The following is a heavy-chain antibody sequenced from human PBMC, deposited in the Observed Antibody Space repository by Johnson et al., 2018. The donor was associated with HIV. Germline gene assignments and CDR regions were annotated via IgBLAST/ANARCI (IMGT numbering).Heavy chain of an antibody. J-gene: IGHJ3*02. CDR3: AAIGGIGSSWSAAFDI. D-gene: IGHD6-13*01. Sequence: QVQLVESGGGVVQPGGSLRLSCAASDFTFSSYGMHWVRQAPGKGLEWVSVIYSGGSTYYADSVKGRFTISRDNAKNSLYLQMNSLRAEDTALYYCAAIGGIGSSWSAAFDIWGQGTMVTVSS. CDR1: DFTFSSYG. CDR2: IYSGGST. V-gene: IGHV3-NL1*01.